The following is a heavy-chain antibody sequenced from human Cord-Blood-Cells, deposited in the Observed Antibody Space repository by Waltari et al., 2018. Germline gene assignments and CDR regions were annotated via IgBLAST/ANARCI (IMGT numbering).Heavy chain of an antibody. CDR1: GGSFSGYY. Sequence: QVQLQQWGAGLLKPSETLSLTCAVYGGSFSGYYWSWIRQPPGKGLEWIGEINHSGSTNYNPSLKSRVTISVDTSKNQFSLKLSSVTAADTAVYYCARGLFGYSSSWYFDYWGQGTLVTVSS. CDR2: INHSGST. D-gene: IGHD6-13*01. V-gene: IGHV4-34*01. CDR3: ARGLFGYSSSWYFDY. J-gene: IGHJ4*02.